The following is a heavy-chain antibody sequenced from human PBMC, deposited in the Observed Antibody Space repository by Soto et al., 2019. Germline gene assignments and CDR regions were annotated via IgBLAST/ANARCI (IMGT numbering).Heavy chain of an antibody. CDR1: GFTFETSS. CDR2: ISATSLYI. Sequence: EVKLVQSGGGLVKPGGSLRLSCAASGFTFETSSINCLHQTPGKGLEWVASISATSLYIYYADSVRGRFTISRENAKNTVFPQMDGLTAEDTAIYFCARDLGGGAHYGMDVWGQGTTVTVSS. D-gene: IGHD3-16*01. J-gene: IGHJ6*02. V-gene: IGHV3-21*06. CDR3: ARDLGGGAHYGMDV.